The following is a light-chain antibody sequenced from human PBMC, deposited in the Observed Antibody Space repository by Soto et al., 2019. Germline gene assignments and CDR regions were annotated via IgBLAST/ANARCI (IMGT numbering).Light chain of an antibody. Sequence: QSALTQPASVSGSPGRSITISCTGTSSDVGTFNFVSRYQQHPGKAPKLILYEVSKRPSGVSNRFSGSKSGNTASLTMSGLQAEDEADYYCCSYAGSITFVFGTGTKLTVL. V-gene: IGLV2-23*02. J-gene: IGLJ1*01. CDR2: EVS. CDR1: SSDVGTFNF. CDR3: CSYAGSITFV.